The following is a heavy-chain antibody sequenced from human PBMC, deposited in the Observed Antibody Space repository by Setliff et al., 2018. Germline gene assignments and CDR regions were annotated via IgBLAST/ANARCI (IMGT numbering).Heavy chain of an antibody. Sequence: LSLTCTVSGGSLRSGGYYWSWIRQHPGKGLEWIGYIYYSGSTYYNPSLKSRVTISVDTSKNQFSLKLSSVTAADTAVYYCARDPLTTNRRRAFDIWGQGTMVTVSS. D-gene: IGHD4-17*01. CDR3: ARDPLTTNRRRAFDI. CDR2: IYYSGST. V-gene: IGHV4-31*03. J-gene: IGHJ3*02. CDR1: GGSLRSGGYY.